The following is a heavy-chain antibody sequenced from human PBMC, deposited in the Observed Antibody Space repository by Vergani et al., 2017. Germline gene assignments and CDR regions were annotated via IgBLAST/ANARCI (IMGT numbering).Heavy chain of an antibody. CDR1: GASISSSSYF. CDR2: IYYSGST. V-gene: IGHV4-39*01. CDR3: ARPVVGATATVDY. Sequence: QLQLQESGPGLVKPSETLSLTCTVSGASISSSSYFWGWIRQPPGKGLGLIGSIYYSGSTYYNPSLKSRVTIAVDTSTNKFSLKLSSVTAADTAVYYCARPVVGATATVDYWGQGTLVTVSS. D-gene: IGHD1-26*01. J-gene: IGHJ4*02.